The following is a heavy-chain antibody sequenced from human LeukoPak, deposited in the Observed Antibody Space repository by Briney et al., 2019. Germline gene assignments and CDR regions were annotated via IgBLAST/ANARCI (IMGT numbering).Heavy chain of an antibody. CDR3: ARARGYSYGYVPGLDY. CDR1: GYTFTSYY. CDR2: INPSGGST. D-gene: IGHD5-18*01. Sequence: ASVKVSCKASGYTFTSYYMHWVRQAPGQGLEWMGRINPSGGSTSYAQKFQGRVTMTRDTSTSTVYMELSSLRSEDTAVYYCARARGYSYGYVPGLDYWGQGTLVTVSS. J-gene: IGHJ4*02. V-gene: IGHV1-46*01.